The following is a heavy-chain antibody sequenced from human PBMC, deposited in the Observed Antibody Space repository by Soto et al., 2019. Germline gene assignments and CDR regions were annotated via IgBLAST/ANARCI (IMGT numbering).Heavy chain of an antibody. CDR3: ARDYYGSGSLFDY. J-gene: IGHJ4*02. CDR2: ISSSSSYI. D-gene: IGHD3-10*01. Sequence: EVQLVESGGGLVKPGGSLRLSCAASGFTFSSYSKNWVRQAPGKGLEWVSSISSSSSYIYYADSVKGRFTISRDNAKNSLYLQMNSLRAEDTAVYYCARDYYGSGSLFDYWGQGTLVTVSS. CDR1: GFTFSSYS. V-gene: IGHV3-21*01.